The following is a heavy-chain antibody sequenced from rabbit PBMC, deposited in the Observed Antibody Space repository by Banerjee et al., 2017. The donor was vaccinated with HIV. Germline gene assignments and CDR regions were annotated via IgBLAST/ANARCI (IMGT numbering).Heavy chain of an antibody. CDR2: VWTGSGGT. CDR1: GFSFSSSYW. Sequence: QEQLEESGGDLVKPEGSLTLTCTASGFSFSSSYWICWVRQAPGKGLEWIGCVWTGSGGTHYASWAKGRFTISKTSSTTVTLQMTSLTAADTATYFCARSTYGGVSYFDLWGPGTLVTVS. D-gene: IGHD4-2*01. CDR3: ARSTYGGVSYFDL. J-gene: IGHJ4*01. V-gene: IGHV1S45*01.